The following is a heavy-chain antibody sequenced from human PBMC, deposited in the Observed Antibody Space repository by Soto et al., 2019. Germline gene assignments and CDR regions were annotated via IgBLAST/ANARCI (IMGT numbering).Heavy chain of an antibody. Sequence: SETLSLTCTVSGGSISSGDYYWSWIRQPPGKGLEWIGYIYYSGSTYYNPSLKSRVTISVDTSKNQFSLYLQMNSLRAEDTAVYYCARDRLIFGVVIQTYYYYGIDVWGQGTTVTVSS. CDR3: ARDRLIFGVVIQTYYYYGIDV. CDR2: IYYSGST. V-gene: IGHV4-30-4*01. J-gene: IGHJ6*02. D-gene: IGHD3-3*01. CDR1: GGSISSGDYY.